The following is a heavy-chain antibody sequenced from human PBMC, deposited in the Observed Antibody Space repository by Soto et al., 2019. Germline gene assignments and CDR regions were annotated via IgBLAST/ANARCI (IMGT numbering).Heavy chain of an antibody. CDR1: GGTFSSYA. V-gene: IGHV1-69*13. J-gene: IGHJ3*02. D-gene: IGHD3-22*01. CDR3: AREESSDWSYYYDSSGYGDAFDI. CDR2: IIPIFGTA. Sequence: VASVKVSCKASGGTFSSYAISWVRQAPGQGLEWMGGIIPIFGTANYAQKFQGRVTITADESTSTAYMELSSLRSEDTAVYYCAREESSDWSYYYDSSGYGDAFDIWGQGTMVTVSS.